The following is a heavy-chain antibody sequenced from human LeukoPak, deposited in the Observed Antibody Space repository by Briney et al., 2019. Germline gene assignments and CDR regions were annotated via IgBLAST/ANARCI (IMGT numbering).Heavy chain of an antibody. D-gene: IGHD3-22*01. CDR2: IYPGDSDT. J-gene: IGHJ4*02. CDR1: GHSFTSYW. CDR3: ARQGYDSSGYYLLPFDY. V-gene: IGHV5-51*01. Sequence: GESLKISCKDSGHSFTSYWIGWVRQMPGKGLEWMGIIYPGDSDTRYSPSFEGQVTISADKSISTAYLQWSTLKASDTAVYYCARQGYDSSGYYLLPFDYWGQGSLVTVSS.